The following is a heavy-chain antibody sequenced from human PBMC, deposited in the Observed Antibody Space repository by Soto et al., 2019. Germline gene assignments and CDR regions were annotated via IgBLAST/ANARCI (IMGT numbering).Heavy chain of an antibody. J-gene: IGHJ4*02. Sequence: SETLSLTCTVSGGSISSGDYYWSWIRQPPGRGLEWIGYIYYSGSTYYNPSLKSRVTISVDTSKNQFSLKLSSVTAADTAVYYCAREKDSSGYYPFDYWGQGTLVTVSS. CDR1: GGSISSGDYY. CDR2: IYYSGST. D-gene: IGHD3-22*01. V-gene: IGHV4-30-4*01. CDR3: AREKDSSGYYPFDY.